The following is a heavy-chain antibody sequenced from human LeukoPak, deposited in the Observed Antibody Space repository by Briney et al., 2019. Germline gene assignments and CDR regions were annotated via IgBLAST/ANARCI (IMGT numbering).Heavy chain of an antibody. CDR2: IYHSGST. J-gene: IGHJ6*02. V-gene: IGHV4-4*02. Sequence: SGTLSLTCAVSGGSIKSNNWWSWVRQPPGKGLEWIGEIYHSGSTNYNPSLESRVTVSVDKSKNQFSLDLSSVTAADTAVYYCARAKHPRRGMDVWGQGTTVTVSS. CDR1: GGSIKSNNW. CDR3: ARAKHPRRGMDV.